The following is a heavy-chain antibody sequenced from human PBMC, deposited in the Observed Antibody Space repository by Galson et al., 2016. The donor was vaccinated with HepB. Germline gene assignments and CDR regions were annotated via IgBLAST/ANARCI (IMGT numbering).Heavy chain of an antibody. Sequence: SETLSLTCTVSGGSITGSSYYWGWIRQPPGKGLELIGSIYYSGSTYYNPSLKSRVTISVDTSKNQFSLKLSSVTAADTAVYYCARIGYGDYWAGFMDVWGQGTTVTVSS. V-gene: IGHV4-39*01. CDR2: IYYSGST. D-gene: IGHD4-17*01. CDR3: ARIGYGDYWAGFMDV. CDR1: GGSITGSSYY. J-gene: IGHJ6*02.